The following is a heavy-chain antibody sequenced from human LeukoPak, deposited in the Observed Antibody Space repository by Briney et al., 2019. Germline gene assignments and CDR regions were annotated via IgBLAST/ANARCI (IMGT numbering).Heavy chain of an antibody. V-gene: IGHV3-23*01. CDR2: ISGSGDNT. CDR3: AKGSYYDSSGSFYFDY. J-gene: IGHJ4*02. D-gene: IGHD3-22*01. Sequence: GGSLRLSCAASGFTFSSYAMSWVRQAPGKGLEWVSGISGSGDNTYYADSVKGRFTISRDKSKNTLYVQVNSLGTEDTAAYYCAKGSYYDSSGSFYFDYWGQGTLVTVSS. CDR1: GFTFSSYA.